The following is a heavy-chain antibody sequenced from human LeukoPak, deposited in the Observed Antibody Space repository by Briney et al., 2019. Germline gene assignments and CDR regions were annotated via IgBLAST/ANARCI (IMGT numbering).Heavy chain of an antibody. CDR2: INPSGGST. D-gene: IGHD6-19*01. Sequence: ASVKVSCKASGYTFTSYYMHWVRQAPGQGLEWMGIINPSGGSTSYAQKFQGRVTMTRDMSTSTVYMELSSLRSDDTAVYYCARVVYSSGWPLYYYYMDVWGKGTTVTVSS. J-gene: IGHJ6*03. CDR1: GYTFTSYY. V-gene: IGHV1-46*01. CDR3: ARVVYSSGWPLYYYYMDV.